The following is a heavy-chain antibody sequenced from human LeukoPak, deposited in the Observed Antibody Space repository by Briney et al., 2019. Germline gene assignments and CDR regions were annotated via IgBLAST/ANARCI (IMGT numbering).Heavy chain of an antibody. V-gene: IGHV1-2*02. Sequence: ASVKVSCKASGYTFTGYYMHWVRQAPGQGLEWMGWINPNSGGTNYAQKLQGRVTMTTDTSTSTAYMELRSLRSDDTAVYYCARAEGYCSGGSCYPAGWFDPWGQGTLVTVSS. J-gene: IGHJ5*02. CDR2: INPNSGGT. D-gene: IGHD2-15*01. CDR1: GYTFTGYY. CDR3: ARAEGYCSGGSCYPAGWFDP.